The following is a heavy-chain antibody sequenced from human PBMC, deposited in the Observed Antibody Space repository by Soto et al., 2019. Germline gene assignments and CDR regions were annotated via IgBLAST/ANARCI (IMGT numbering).Heavy chain of an antibody. CDR1: GFTFSNYA. Sequence: LRLSCAASGFTFSNYAMSWVRQAPGKGLEWVSAFSGSGDSTFYADSVKGRFTVSRDNSKKTLYLQLNSLRDEDTAVYYCARDAGELPVVTVGVFVFWGRGTLVTVSS. V-gene: IGHV3-23*01. D-gene: IGHD3-22*01. CDR3: ARDAGELPVVTVGVFVF. CDR2: FSGSGDST. J-gene: IGHJ4*02.